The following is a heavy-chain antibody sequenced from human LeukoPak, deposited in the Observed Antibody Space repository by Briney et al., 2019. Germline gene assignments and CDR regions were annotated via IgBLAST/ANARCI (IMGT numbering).Heavy chain of an antibody. CDR1: GASISNYY. Sequence: PSETLSLTCTVSGASISNYYWSWIRQPPGKGLEWIGYIYYSGSTKYNPSLKSRVTISVDTSKNQFYMKLTSATAADTAVYYCAKEKDIVVVPAAIHLWGQGTLVTVSS. CDR3: AKEKDIVVVPAAIHL. CDR2: IYYSGST. J-gene: IGHJ4*02. V-gene: IGHV4-59*12. D-gene: IGHD2-2*02.